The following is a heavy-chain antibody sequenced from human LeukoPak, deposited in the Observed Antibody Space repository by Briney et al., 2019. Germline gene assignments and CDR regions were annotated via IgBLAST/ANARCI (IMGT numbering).Heavy chain of an antibody. Sequence: SETLSLTCAVSGYSISSSYYWTWIRQPPGKGLEWIGYIYYSGNSNYNPSLNSRVAISIATSKNQLSLVLSSVTAADTAVYYCVRGSKSKPPGGLDIWGQGTMVTVSS. CDR2: IYYSGNS. CDR3: VRGSKSKPPGGLDI. J-gene: IGHJ3*02. CDR1: GYSISSSYY. D-gene: IGHD2-15*01. V-gene: IGHV4-61*01.